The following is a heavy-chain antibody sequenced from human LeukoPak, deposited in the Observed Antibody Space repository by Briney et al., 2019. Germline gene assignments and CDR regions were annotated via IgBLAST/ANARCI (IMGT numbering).Heavy chain of an antibody. CDR1: GGSISSGSYY. J-gene: IGHJ3*02. CDR3: AREGIAAAHDAFDI. CDR2: IYTSGST. D-gene: IGHD6-13*01. V-gene: IGHV4-61*02. Sequence: SETLSPTCTVSGGSISSGSYYWSWIRQPAGKGLEWIGRIYTSGSTNYNPSLKSRVTISVDTSKNQFSLKLSSVTAADTAVYYCAREGIAAAHDAFDIWGQGTMVTVSS.